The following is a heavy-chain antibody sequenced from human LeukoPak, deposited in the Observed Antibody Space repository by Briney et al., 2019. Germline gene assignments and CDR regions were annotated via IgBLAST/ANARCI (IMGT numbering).Heavy chain of an antibody. CDR3: ASSSDAFDI. V-gene: IGHV3-21*01. CDR2: IHESGGYI. Sequence: PGGSLRLSCAASGFTFSSHTMNWVRQAPGKGLEWVSSIHESGGYIYYADSVKGRFTISRDNAEKSLFLQMDSLRAEDTAVYYCASSSDAFDIWGQGTMVTVSS. J-gene: IGHJ3*02. D-gene: IGHD6-6*01. CDR1: GFTFSSHT.